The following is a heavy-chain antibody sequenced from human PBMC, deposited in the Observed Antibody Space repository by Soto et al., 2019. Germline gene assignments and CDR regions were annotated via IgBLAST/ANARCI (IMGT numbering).Heavy chain of an antibody. J-gene: IGHJ5*01. D-gene: IGHD1-1*01. CDR1: GGSISSGGYY. CDR2: IYYSGST. CDR3: AGEWYSWHGGHWFDS. Sequence: QVQLQESGPGLVKPSQTLSLTCTVSGGSISSGGYYWSWIRQHPGKGLEWMGYIYYSGSTYYTPSRDSRVTISVDASNNQCSLKLSSVPAAGTAVYYCAGEWYSWHGGHWFDSWGQGTLVTVSS. V-gene: IGHV4-31*03.